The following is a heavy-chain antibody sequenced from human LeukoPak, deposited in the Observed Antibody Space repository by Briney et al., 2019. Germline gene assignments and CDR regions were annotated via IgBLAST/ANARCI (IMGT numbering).Heavy chain of an antibody. D-gene: IGHD1-26*01. CDR3: ARVRYSGSYYGHDAFDI. J-gene: IGHJ3*02. CDR1: GGSISSPNW. Sequence: SETLSLTCTVSGGSISSPNWWTWVRQPPGKGLEWIGEIYRSGSTNYNPSLKSRVTMSVDKSKNQFSLKMTSVTAADTAVYYCARVRYSGSYYGHDAFDIWGQGTMVTVSS. V-gene: IGHV4-4*02. CDR2: IYRSGST.